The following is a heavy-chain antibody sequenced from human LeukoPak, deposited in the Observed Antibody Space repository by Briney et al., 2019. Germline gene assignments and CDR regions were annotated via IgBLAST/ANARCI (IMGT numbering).Heavy chain of an antibody. V-gene: IGHV3-23*01. CDR2: ISGSGGST. D-gene: IGHD2-15*01. CDR3: AKGVLGYCSGGSCYFDDAFDI. J-gene: IGHJ3*02. Sequence: GGSLRLSCAASGFPFSSYAMSWVRQAPGKGLEWVSAISGSGGSTYYADSVKGRFTISRDNSKNTLYLQMNSLRAEDTAVYYCAKGVLGYCSGGSCYFDDAFDIWGQGTMVTVSS. CDR1: GFPFSSYA.